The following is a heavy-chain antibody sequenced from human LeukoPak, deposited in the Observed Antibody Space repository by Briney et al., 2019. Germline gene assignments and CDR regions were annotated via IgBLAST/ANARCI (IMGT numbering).Heavy chain of an antibody. D-gene: IGHD2-15*01. Sequence: GGSLRLSCAASGFTFSSYAMSWVRQAPGKGLEWVSAISGSGGSTYYADSVKGRFTISRDNAKNSLYLQMNSLRAEDTAVYYCARDDIKVAAIGVWGQGTLVTVSS. J-gene: IGHJ4*02. CDR1: GFTFSSYA. CDR2: ISGSGGST. V-gene: IGHV3-23*01. CDR3: ARDDIKVAAIGV.